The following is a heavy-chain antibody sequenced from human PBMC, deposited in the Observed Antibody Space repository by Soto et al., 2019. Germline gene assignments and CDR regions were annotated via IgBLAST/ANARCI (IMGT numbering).Heavy chain of an antibody. V-gene: IGHV3-21*01. Sequence: GALRLSCAASGFTFSSYSMNWVRQAPGKGLEWVSSISSSSSYIYYADSVKGRFTISRDNAKNSLYLQMNSLRAEDTAVYYCASKDRYYYDSSGYYYGMDVWGQGTTVTVSS. CDR1: GFTFSSYS. CDR3: ASKDRYYYDSSGYYYGMDV. CDR2: ISSSSSYI. J-gene: IGHJ6*02. D-gene: IGHD3-22*01.